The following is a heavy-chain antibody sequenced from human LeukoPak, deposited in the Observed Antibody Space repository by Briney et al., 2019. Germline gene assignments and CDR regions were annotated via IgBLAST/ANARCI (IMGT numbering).Heavy chain of an antibody. Sequence: PSETLSLTCSVSGGSISTSDFYWGWIRQSLGKGLEWIATAYYSGNVYYNPSLKSRVTISVDTSKNQFSLKMSSVTAADTAVYFCARHPSISGYRPGSGYHYGMDVWGQGTTVTVSS. V-gene: IGHV4-39*01. CDR3: ARHPSISGYRPGSGYHYGMDV. D-gene: IGHD3-22*01. CDR2: AYYSGNV. J-gene: IGHJ6*02. CDR1: GGSISTSDFY.